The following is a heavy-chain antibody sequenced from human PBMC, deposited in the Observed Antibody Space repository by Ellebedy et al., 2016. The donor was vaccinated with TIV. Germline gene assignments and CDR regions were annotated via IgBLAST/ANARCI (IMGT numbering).Heavy chain of an antibody. Sequence: PGGSLRLSCAASGFTFSSYAMHWVRQAPGKGLEWVAVISYDGSNKYYADSVKGRFTISRDNSKNTLYLQMNSLRAEDTAVYYCARDEWEWELGGFVDYWGQGTLVTVSS. CDR3: ARDEWEWELGGFVDY. CDR2: ISYDGSNK. CDR1: GFTFSSYA. V-gene: IGHV3-30*01. D-gene: IGHD1-26*01. J-gene: IGHJ4*02.